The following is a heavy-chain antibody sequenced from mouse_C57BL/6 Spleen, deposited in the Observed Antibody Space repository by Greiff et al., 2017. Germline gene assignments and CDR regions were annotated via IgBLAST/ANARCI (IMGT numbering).Heavy chain of an antibody. CDR1: GYTFTSYW. J-gene: IGHJ2*01. D-gene: IGHD1-1*01. CDR3: AGLMTTVVAPDY. CDR2: IYPGSGST. V-gene: IGHV1-55*01. Sequence: QVQLQQPGAELVKPGASVKMSCKASGYTFTSYWITWVKQRPGQGLEWIGDIYPGSGSTNYNEKFKSKATLTVDTSSSTAYMQLSSLTSEDSAVYDCAGLMTTVVAPDYWGQGTTLTVSS.